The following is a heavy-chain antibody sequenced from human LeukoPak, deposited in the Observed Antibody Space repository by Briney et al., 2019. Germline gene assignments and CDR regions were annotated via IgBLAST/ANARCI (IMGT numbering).Heavy chain of an antibody. D-gene: IGHD2-21*02. CDR3: ADAYCGGDCYSAEYFQH. V-gene: IGHV1-69*06. CDR1: GGTFSSST. Sequence: GASVKVSCKASGGTFSSSTISWVRQAPGQGLEWMGGVIPIFGAANYAQKFQGRVTITADKSTSTAYMELSSLRSEDTAVYYCADAYCGGDCYSAEYFQHWGQGTLVTVSS. J-gene: IGHJ1*01. CDR2: VIPIFGAA.